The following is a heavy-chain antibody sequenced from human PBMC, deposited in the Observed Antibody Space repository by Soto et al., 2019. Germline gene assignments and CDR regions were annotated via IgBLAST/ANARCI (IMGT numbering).Heavy chain of an antibody. D-gene: IGHD2-8*02. CDR3: ARDKITGLFDY. CDR1: GGSISSSSYY. V-gene: IGHV4-39*02. J-gene: IGHJ4*02. CDR2: IYYSGST. Sequence: ETLSLTCTVSGGSISSSSYYWGWIRQPPGKGLEWIGSIYYSGSTYYNPSLKSRVTISVDTSKNQFSLKLSSVTAADTAVYYCARDKITGLFDYWGQGTLVT.